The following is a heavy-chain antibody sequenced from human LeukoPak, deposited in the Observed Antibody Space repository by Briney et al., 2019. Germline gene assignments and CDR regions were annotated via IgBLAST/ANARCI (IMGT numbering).Heavy chain of an antibody. J-gene: IGHJ6*03. CDR3: ARPGAARGYYYMDV. D-gene: IGHD6-6*01. Sequence: SETPSLTCTVSGGSFSSTNYYWGWIRQPPGKGLEWIGSIYYSGSTYYNPSLKSRVTISVDTSKNQFSLKLRYVTAADTAVYYCARPGAARGYYYMDVWGKGTTVTVSS. CDR2: IYYSGST. V-gene: IGHV4-39*01. CDR1: GGSFSSTNYY.